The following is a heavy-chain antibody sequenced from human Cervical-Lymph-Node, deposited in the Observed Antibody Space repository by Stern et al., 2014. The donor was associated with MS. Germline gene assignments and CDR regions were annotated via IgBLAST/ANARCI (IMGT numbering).Heavy chain of an antibody. Sequence: QVQLVQSGAEVKKPAASVRVSCRPSGYTFTDSFIHWVRQAPGQGLEWLGRINPKTGTTNSPQKFQGRITMTRDTSISTAYMELKRLTYDDTAVYYCAREGRFFDWLSHWGQGAQVTVSS. CDR1: GYTFTDSF. CDR2: INPKTGTT. CDR3: AREGRFFDWLSH. J-gene: IGHJ4*01. V-gene: IGHV1-2*06. D-gene: IGHD3-9*01.